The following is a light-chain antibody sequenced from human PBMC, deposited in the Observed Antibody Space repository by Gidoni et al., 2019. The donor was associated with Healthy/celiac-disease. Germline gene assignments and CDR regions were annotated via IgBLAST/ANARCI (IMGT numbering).Light chain of an antibody. J-gene: IGKJ4*01. CDR3: QQRSNWPSLT. CDR2: DAS. CDR1: QSVSSY. Sequence: EMVLPQSPATLSLSPGERATLACRASQSVSSYLAWSQQKPGQAPRLLIYDASNRATGIPARFSGSGSGTDFTLTISSLEPEDFAVYYCQQRSNWPSLTFGGGTKVEIK. V-gene: IGKV3-11*01.